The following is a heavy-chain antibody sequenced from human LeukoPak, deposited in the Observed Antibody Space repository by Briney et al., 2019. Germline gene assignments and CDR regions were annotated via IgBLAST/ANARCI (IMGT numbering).Heavy chain of an antibody. V-gene: IGHV3-33*01. CDR2: IWYDGSNK. CDR3: ARANAAAGMYNWFDP. J-gene: IGHJ5*02. D-gene: IGHD6-13*01. CDR1: GFTLSSYG. Sequence: GGSLRLSCAASGFTLSSYGVHWVRQAPGKGLEWVAVIWYDGSNKYYADSVKGRFTISRDNSKDTLYLQMNSLRAEDTAVYYCARANAAAGMYNWFDPWGQGTLVTVSS.